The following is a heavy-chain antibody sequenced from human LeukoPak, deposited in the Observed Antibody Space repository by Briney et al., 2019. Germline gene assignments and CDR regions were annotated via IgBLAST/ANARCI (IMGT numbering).Heavy chain of an antibody. CDR1: GYTFTSYA. CDR3: ARGVSSGWYWYYYYYMDV. CDR2: INTNTGNP. J-gene: IGHJ6*03. V-gene: IGHV7-4-1*02. Sequence: ASVKVSCKASGYTFTSYAMHWVRQAPGQRLEWMGWINTNTGNPTYAQGFTGRFVFSLDTSVSTAYLQISSLKAEDTAVYYCARGVSSGWYWYYYYYMDVWGKGTTVTVSS. D-gene: IGHD6-19*01.